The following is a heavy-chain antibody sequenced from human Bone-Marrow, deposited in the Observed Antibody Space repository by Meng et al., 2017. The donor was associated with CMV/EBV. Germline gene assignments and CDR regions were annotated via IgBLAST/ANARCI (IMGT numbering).Heavy chain of an antibody. V-gene: IGHV3-74*01. CDR3: ARVCSSTSCPDRYYYYYYGMDV. CDR1: GFTFSSYW. CDR2: INSDGSST. D-gene: IGHD2-2*01. Sequence: GESLKISCAASGFTFSSYWMHWVRQAPGKGLVWVSRINSDGSSTSYADSVKGRFTISRDNAKNTLYLQMNSLRAEDTAVYYCARVCSSTSCPDRYYYYYYGMDVWGQGTTVTVSS. J-gene: IGHJ6*02.